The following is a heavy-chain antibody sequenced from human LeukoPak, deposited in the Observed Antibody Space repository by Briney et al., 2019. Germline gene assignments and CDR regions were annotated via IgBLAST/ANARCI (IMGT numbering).Heavy chain of an antibody. J-gene: IGHJ3*02. CDR2: IYTSGST. CDR1: GGSISSYY. Sequence: SETLSLTCTVSGGSISSYYWSWIRQPAGKGLEWIGRIYTSGSTNYNPSLKSRVTMSVDASKNQFSLKLSSVTAADTAVYYCASLPRGYSYGYGDAFDIWGQGTMVTVSS. V-gene: IGHV4-4*07. D-gene: IGHD5-18*01. CDR3: ASLPRGYSYGYGDAFDI.